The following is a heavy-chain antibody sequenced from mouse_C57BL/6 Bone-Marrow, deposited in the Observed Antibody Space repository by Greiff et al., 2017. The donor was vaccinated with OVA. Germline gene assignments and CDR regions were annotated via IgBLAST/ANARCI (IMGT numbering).Heavy chain of an antibody. V-gene: IGHV5-12*01. Sequence: EVKLVESGGGLVQPGGSLKLSCAASGFTFSDYYMYWVRQTPEKRLEWVAYISNGGGSTYYPDTVKGRFTISRDNAKNTLYLQMSRLKSEDTAMYYCARHPAYYSNLYAMDYWGQGTSVTVSS. CDR1: GFTFSDYY. J-gene: IGHJ4*01. D-gene: IGHD2-5*01. CDR3: ARHPAYYSNLYAMDY. CDR2: ISNGGGST.